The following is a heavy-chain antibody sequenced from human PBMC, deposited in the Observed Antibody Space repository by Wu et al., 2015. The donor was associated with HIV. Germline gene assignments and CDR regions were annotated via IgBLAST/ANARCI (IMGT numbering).Heavy chain of an antibody. V-gene: IGHV1-8*01. CDR3: ARQRAYTSGWYIYDY. CDR1: GYTFTSYD. Sequence: QVQLVQSGAEVKKPGASVKVSCKASGYTFTSYDINWVRQATGQGFEWMGWIDPSSGGTNYAQKFQGRITMTRNTSIRTAYMELSSLRSEDTAIYYCARQRAYTSGWYIYDYWGQGTLVTVSS. D-gene: IGHD6-19*01. J-gene: IGHJ4*02. CDR2: IDPSSGGT.